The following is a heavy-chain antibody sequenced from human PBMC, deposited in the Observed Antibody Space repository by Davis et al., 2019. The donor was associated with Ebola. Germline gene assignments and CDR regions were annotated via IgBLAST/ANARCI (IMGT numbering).Heavy chain of an antibody. CDR3: ARDRAYYYGSAAFDP. CDR1: GFTFSDYY. D-gene: IGHD3-10*01. V-gene: IGHV3-11*04. CDR2: ISSSGSTI. J-gene: IGHJ5*02. Sequence: GESLKISCAASGFTFSDYYMSWIRQAPGKGLEWVSYISSSGSTIYYADSVKGRFTISRDNAKNSLYLQVNSLRAEDTAVYYCARDRAYYYGSAAFDPWGHGTLVTVSS.